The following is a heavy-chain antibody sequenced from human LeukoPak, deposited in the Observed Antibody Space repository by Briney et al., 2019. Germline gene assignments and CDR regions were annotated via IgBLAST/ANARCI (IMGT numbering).Heavy chain of an antibody. Sequence: PGGSLRLSCAASGFTFSSYEMNWVRQAPGKGLEWVSYISSSGSTIYYADSVKGRFTISRDNAKNSLYLQMNSLKTEDTAVYYCTRHLGYSSTRAGYNRFDPWGQGTLVTVSS. CDR2: ISSSGSTI. J-gene: IGHJ5*01. V-gene: IGHV3-48*03. D-gene: IGHD5-18*01. CDR1: GFTFSSYE. CDR3: TRHLGYSSTRAGYNRFDP.